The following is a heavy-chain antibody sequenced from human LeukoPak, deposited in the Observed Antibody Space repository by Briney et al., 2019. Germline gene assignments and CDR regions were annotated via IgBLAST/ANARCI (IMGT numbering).Heavy chain of an antibody. CDR3: AKEGGWYEYH. CDR2: ISGSGGST. J-gene: IGHJ5*02. Sequence: GGSLRLSCAASGFTFTTYAMSWVRQAPGKELEWVSGISGSGGSTYYADSVKGRFTISRDNSKNTLYLQMNSLRAEDTAVYYCAKEGGWYEYHWGQGTLVTVSS. D-gene: IGHD6-19*01. CDR1: GFTFTTYA. V-gene: IGHV3-23*01.